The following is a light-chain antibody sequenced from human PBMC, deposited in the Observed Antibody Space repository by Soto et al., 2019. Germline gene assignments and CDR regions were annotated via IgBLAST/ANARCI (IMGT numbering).Light chain of an antibody. CDR1: NSDVGNYHL. CDR3: CSYAGNTTFK. CDR2: AVT. V-gene: IGLV2-23*02. J-gene: IGLJ2*01. Sequence: QSALAQPASVSGSPGQWLTISCAGTNSDVGNYHLVSWYQLHPGKAPKLMIYAVTKRPSGVSNRFSGSKSGNTASLTISGLQAEDEADYYCCSYAGNTTFKFGGGTQLTV.